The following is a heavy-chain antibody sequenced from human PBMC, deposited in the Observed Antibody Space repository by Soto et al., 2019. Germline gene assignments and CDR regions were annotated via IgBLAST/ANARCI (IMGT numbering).Heavy chain of an antibody. D-gene: IGHD3-3*01. CDR2: INPKSGGT. V-gene: IGHV1-2*04. CDR3: ARDLRFLEWLLPLDY. CDR1: GYSFTDYH. Sequence: ASVKVSCKASGYSFTDYHIHWVRQAPGQGLEWLGRINPKSGGTSTAQKFQGWVTMTRDRSISTVYMELTRLRSDDTAVYYCARDLRFLEWLLPLDYWGQGTLVTVSS. J-gene: IGHJ4*02.